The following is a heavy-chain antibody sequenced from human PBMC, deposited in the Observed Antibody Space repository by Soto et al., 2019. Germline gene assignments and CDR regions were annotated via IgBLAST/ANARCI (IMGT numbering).Heavy chain of an antibody. Sequence: QVQLQESGPGLVKPSETLSLTCTVSGDSIRSSSHYWTWNRQPPGKGLEWIGGFYYSGSPYYNPSLKSRATMSVDTSKNHFSLHLISVTAADTAVYYCYINGFWGQGTLVTVSS. CDR3: YINGF. CDR2: FYYSGSP. CDR1: GDSIRSSSHY. V-gene: IGHV4-39*02. D-gene: IGHD2-8*01. J-gene: IGHJ1*01.